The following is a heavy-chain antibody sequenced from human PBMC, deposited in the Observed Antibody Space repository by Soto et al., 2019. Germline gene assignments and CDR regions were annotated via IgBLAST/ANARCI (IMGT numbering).Heavy chain of an antibody. D-gene: IGHD3-10*01. CDR3: ARENGSGTLTLALDYYYYYGMDV. J-gene: IGHJ6*02. CDR2: ISAYNGNT. CDR1: GYTFTSYG. Sequence: GASVKVSCKASGYTFTSYGISWVRQAPGQGLEWMGWISAYNGNTNYAQKLQGRVTMTTDTSTSTAYMELRSLRSDDTAVYYCARENGSGTLTLALDYYYYYGMDVWGQGTTVTVSS. V-gene: IGHV1-18*01.